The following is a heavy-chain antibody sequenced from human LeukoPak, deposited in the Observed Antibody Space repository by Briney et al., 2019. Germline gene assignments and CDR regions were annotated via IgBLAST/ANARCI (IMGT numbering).Heavy chain of an antibody. CDR2: IRYDGTDK. Sequence: GGSLRLSCAASGFTFSTYGMHWVRQAPGKGLEWVAFIRYDGTDKYYADSVKGRFTISRDSSKNTVYLQMNSLRAEDTAVYYCAKDVYYCSSSSCPQYYYYMDVWGKGTTVTVSS. CDR3: AKDVYYCSSSSCPQYYYYMDV. J-gene: IGHJ6*03. V-gene: IGHV3-30*02. D-gene: IGHD2-2*01. CDR1: GFTFSTYG.